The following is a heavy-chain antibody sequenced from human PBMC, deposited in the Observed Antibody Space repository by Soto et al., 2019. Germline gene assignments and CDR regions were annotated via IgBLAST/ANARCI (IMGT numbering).Heavy chain of an antibody. V-gene: IGHV1-69*12. J-gene: IGHJ4*02. D-gene: IGHD2-21*01. CDR1: GGTFSSYA. Sequence: QVQLVQSGAEVKKPGSSVKVSCKASGGTFSSYAISWVRQAPGQGLEWMGGIIPIFGTANYAQKFQGRVTITAEESTITAYTELRSLTSVDTAVYYCARHIGCGESDYWGQGTLVTVSP. CDR3: ARHIGCGESDY. CDR2: IIPIFGTA.